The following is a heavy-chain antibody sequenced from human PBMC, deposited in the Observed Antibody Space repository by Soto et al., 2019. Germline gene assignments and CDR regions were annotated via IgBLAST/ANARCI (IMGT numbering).Heavy chain of an antibody. Sequence: QITLKESGPTLVKPTETLTLTCTFSGFSLSTVGVGVGWIRQPPGKALQWLALIYWNGDKYYSPSLTNRLTISKDTSKNQVVLTMTDMDPVDAGTFFCAHKGQLVGDGFDPWGQGTLVTVSS. CDR3: AHKGQLVGDGFDP. J-gene: IGHJ5*02. D-gene: IGHD6-6*01. CDR2: IYWNGDK. CDR1: GFSLSTVGVG. V-gene: IGHV2-5*01.